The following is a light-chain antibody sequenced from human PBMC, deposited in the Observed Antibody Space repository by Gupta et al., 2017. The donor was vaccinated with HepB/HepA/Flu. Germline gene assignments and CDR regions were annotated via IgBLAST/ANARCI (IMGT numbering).Light chain of an antibody. J-gene: IGLJ3*02. V-gene: IGLV6-57*03. Sequence: NFMLTQPHSVSESPGKTVTISCTRSSGSIASNYVQWYQQRPGSAPTTVIYEDNQRPSGVPDRFSGSIDSSSNSASLTISGLKTEDEADYYCQSYDSSAGVFSGGTKLTVL. CDR3: QSYDSSAGV. CDR1: SGSIASNY. CDR2: EDN.